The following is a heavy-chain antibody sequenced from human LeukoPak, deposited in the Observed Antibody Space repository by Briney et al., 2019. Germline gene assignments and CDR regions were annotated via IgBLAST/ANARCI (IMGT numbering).Heavy chain of an antibody. CDR2: IIPIFGTA. D-gene: IGHD4-17*01. J-gene: IGHJ4*02. V-gene: IGHV1-69*13. CDR3: GSAIHYGDYYFDY. Sequence: ASVKVSCKVSGYTLTELSMHWVRQAPGKGLEWMGGIIPIFGTANYAQKFQGRVTITADESTSTAYMELSSLRSEDTAVYYCGSAIHYGDYYFDYWGQGTLVTVSS. CDR1: GYTLTELS.